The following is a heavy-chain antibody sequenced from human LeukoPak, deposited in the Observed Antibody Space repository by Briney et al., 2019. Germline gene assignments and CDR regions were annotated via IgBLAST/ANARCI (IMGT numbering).Heavy chain of an antibody. V-gene: IGHV4-59*08. J-gene: IGHJ6*02. CDR1: GGSISSYY. D-gene: IGHD1-7*01. CDR3: ARASELSLPYGMDV. CDR2: IYYSGST. Sequence: SETLSLTCTVSGGSISSYYWSWIRQPPGKGLEWIGYIYYSGSTNYNPSLKSRVTISVDTSKNQFSLKLSSVTAADTAVYYCARASELSLPYGMDVWGQGTTVIVSS.